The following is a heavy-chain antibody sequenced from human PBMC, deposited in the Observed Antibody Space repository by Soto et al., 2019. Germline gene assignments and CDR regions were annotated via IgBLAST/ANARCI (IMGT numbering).Heavy chain of an antibody. D-gene: IGHD3-9*01. V-gene: IGHV3-23*01. J-gene: IGHJ4*02. Sequence: PGGSLRLSCAASGFTFSSYAMSWVRQAPGKGLEWVSAISGSGGSTYYADSVKGRFTISRDNSKNTLYLQMNSLRAEDTAVYYCANLGYFDWLPQRNFDYWGQGTLVTVSS. CDR1: GFTFSSYA. CDR3: ANLGYFDWLPQRNFDY. CDR2: ISGSGGST.